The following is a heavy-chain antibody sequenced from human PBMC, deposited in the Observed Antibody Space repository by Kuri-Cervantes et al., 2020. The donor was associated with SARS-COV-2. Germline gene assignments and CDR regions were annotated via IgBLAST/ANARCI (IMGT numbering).Heavy chain of an antibody. CDR1: GGSISSSNYY. CDR3: ARLPSYHYYGMDV. CDR2: IYYSRSP. J-gene: IGHJ6*02. Sequence: SETLSLNSTVSGGSISSSNYYRVWIRQPPGKGLEWIGSIYYSRSPYYNPALKSPVTISVDTSKNQFSLKLSSVTAADTAVYYCARLPSYHYYGMDVWGQGTTVTVSS. V-gene: IGHV4-39*01.